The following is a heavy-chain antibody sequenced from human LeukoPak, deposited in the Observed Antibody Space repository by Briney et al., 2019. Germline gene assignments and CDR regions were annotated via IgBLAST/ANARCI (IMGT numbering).Heavy chain of an antibody. D-gene: IGHD3-10*01. V-gene: IGHV3-23*01. CDR1: GFTFSSYA. J-gene: IGHJ4*02. CDR2: ISGSGGST. CDR3: AKDPLVRGVTYDY. Sequence: GGSLRLSCAASGFTFSSYAMSWVRQAPGKGLEWVSAISGSGGSTYYADSVKGRFTTSRDNSKNTLYLQMNTLRAEDTAVYFCAKDPLVRGVTYDYWGQGTLVTVSS.